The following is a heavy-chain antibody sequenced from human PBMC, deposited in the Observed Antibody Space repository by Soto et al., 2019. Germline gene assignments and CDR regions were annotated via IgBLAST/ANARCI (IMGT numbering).Heavy chain of an antibody. CDR1: GFTFSSYE. Sequence: HPGGSLRLSCAASGFTFSSYEMNWVRQAPGKGLEWVSYISSSGSTIYYADSVKGRFTISRDNAKNSLYLQMNSLRAEDTAVYYCARTERLSSSYGMDVWGQGTTVTVSS. CDR3: ARTERLSSSYGMDV. V-gene: IGHV3-48*03. D-gene: IGHD6-6*01. CDR2: ISSSGSTI. J-gene: IGHJ6*02.